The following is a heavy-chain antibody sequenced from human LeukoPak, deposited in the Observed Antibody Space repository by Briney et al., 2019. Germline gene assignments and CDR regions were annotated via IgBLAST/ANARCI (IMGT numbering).Heavy chain of an antibody. V-gene: IGHV1-8*03. J-gene: IGHJ3*02. CDR3: ARVVAGDYEGDAFDI. Sequence: GASVKVSCKASGYTFTSYDINWVRQATGQGLEWMGWMNPNSGNTGYAQKFQGRVTITRNTSISTAYVELSSLRSEDTAVYYCARVVAGDYEGDAFDIWGQGTMVTVSS. D-gene: IGHD4-17*01. CDR2: MNPNSGNT. CDR1: GYTFTSYD.